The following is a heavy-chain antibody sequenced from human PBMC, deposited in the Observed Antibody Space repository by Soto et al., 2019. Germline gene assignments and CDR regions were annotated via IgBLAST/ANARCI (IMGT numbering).Heavy chain of an antibody. J-gene: IGHJ4*02. V-gene: IGHV3-48*02. CDR3: ARGHGVTLNYYFDY. CDR2: ISSSSSTI. D-gene: IGHD2-21*02. Sequence: EVQLVESGGGLVQPGGSLRLSCAASGFTFSSYSMNWVRQAPGKGLEWVSYISSSSSTIYYADSVKGRFTISRDNAKNSLYLQKNSLRDEDTAVYYCARGHGVTLNYYFDYWGQGTLVTVSS. CDR1: GFTFSSYS.